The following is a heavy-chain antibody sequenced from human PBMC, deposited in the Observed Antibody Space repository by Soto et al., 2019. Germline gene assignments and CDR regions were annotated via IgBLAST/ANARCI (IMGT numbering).Heavy chain of an antibody. D-gene: IGHD6-19*01. CDR2: IGGSGGRA. V-gene: IGHV3-23*01. J-gene: IGHJ4*02. CDR1: GFSFSNYA. Sequence: GSLRVSSAASGFSFSNYAMCWVRQAPGKGLEWVSAIGGSGGRAHYADSVKGRFIISRDNSKNTLFLQMNSLRAEDTAVYDCAKIAEAVAGTVYGYWGQGTLVTV. CDR3: AKIAEAVAGTVYGY.